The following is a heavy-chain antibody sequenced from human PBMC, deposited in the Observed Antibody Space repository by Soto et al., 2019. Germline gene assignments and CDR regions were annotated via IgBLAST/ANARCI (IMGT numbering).Heavy chain of an antibody. D-gene: IGHD5-12*01. CDR3: ARSMGAGIGSDSVCDY. CDR1: GFTFSNYA. CDR2: ISNDGSAI. Sequence: QVQLVESGGGVVQPGRSLRLSCAASGFTFSNYAIHWVRQAPGKGLEWVAVISNDGSAIHYADSVKGRFTISRDNSKTTLYLQMNSLRAEDAAVYYCARSMGAGIGSDSVCDYWGQGTLVTVSS. V-gene: IGHV3-30-3*01. J-gene: IGHJ4*02.